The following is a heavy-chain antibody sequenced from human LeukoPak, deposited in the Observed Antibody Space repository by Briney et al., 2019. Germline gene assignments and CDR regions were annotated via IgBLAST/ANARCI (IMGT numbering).Heavy chain of an antibody. CDR3: APGINWFDP. V-gene: IGHV3-23*01. Sequence: GGSLRLSCAASGFTFSSYAMSWVRQAPGKGLEWASTITDGAISTYYADSVKGRFTISRDNSKNTLYLQMNSLRAEDTAVYYCAPGINWFDPWAQGTLVTVSS. CDR2: ITDGAIST. J-gene: IGHJ5*02. D-gene: IGHD2-15*01. CDR1: GFTFSSYA.